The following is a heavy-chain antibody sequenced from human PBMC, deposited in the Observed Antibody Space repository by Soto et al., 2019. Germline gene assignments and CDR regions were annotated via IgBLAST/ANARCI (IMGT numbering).Heavy chain of an antibody. CDR2: TYYIGSP. Sequence: SETLSLTCTVSGDSISSGGSYWTWIRQHPGKGLEWIGYTYYIGSPYYNPSLQSRVTISVDTSKNQVSLKLSSVTAADTAVYYCARAGGTVAAINFYGLDVWGQGTTVTV. V-gene: IGHV4-31*03. CDR1: GDSISSGGSY. CDR3: ARAGGTVAAINFYGLDV. J-gene: IGHJ6*02. D-gene: IGHD1-26*01.